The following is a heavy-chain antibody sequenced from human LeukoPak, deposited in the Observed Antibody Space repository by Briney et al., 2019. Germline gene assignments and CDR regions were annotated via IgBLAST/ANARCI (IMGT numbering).Heavy chain of an antibody. V-gene: IGHV1-46*01. Sequence: ASVKVSCKAFGYTFTRYYMHWVRQAPGQGPEWMGVISPSGGSTTYAQKFQGRVTLTRDMSTSTDYLELSSLRAEDTAVYYCARRLMATVSTLDVWGKGTTVTVSS. D-gene: IGHD2-8*01. CDR2: ISPSGGST. J-gene: IGHJ6*04. CDR1: GYTFTRYY. CDR3: ARRLMATVSTLDV.